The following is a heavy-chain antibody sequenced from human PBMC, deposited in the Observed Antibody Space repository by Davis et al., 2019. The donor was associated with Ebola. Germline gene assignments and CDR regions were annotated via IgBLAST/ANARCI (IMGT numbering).Heavy chain of an antibody. Sequence: PGGSLNLSCAASGFTFSSYDMHWVRQATGKGLEWVSAIGTAGDTYYPGSVKGRFTISRENAKNSLYLQMNSLRAEDTAVYYCARGGSSSVYDYWGQGTLVTVSS. CDR2: IGTAGDT. D-gene: IGHD6-6*01. J-gene: IGHJ4*02. V-gene: IGHV3-13*01. CDR3: ARGGSSSVYDY. CDR1: GFTFSSYD.